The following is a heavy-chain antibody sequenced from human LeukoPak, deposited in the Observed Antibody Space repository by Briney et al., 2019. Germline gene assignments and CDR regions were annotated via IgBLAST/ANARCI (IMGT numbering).Heavy chain of an antibody. J-gene: IGHJ4*02. D-gene: IGHD2-2*01. V-gene: IGHV3-43*02. CDR2: ISGDSGST. CDR1: GFTFDDYA. CDR3: SISPGYCSSSSCRPYSTSWPFNN. Sequence: GGSLRLSCAASGFTFDDYAMHWVRHAPGKGLEWVSLISGDSGSTYYADSVRGRFTISRDNSKNSLYLQMNSLRIEDTAFYYLSISPGYCSSSSCRPYSTSWPFNNWGQGTLVTVSS.